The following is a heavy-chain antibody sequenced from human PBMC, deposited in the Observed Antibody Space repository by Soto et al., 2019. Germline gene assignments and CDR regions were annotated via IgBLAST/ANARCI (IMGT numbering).Heavy chain of an antibody. CDR1: GGTFSSYA. Sequence: GASVKVSCKASGGTFSSYAISWVRQAPGQGLEWMGGIIPIFGTANYAQKFQGRVTMTTDTSTNTAYMELRSLRSDDTAVYYCARDRWEYYDSSEPHAFDIWGQGTMVTVSS. V-gene: IGHV1-69*05. D-gene: IGHD3-22*01. CDR3: ARDRWEYYDSSEPHAFDI. J-gene: IGHJ3*02. CDR2: IIPIFGTA.